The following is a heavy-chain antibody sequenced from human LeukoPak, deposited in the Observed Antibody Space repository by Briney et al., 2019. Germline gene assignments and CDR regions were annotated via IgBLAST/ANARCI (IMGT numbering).Heavy chain of an antibody. J-gene: IGHJ6*03. CDR2: ISRSGSTK. Sequence: PGGSLRLSCAASGFTFSDYNMRWIRQAPGKGLEWVSSISRSGSTKYYADSVKGRFTISRDNAKNSLFLQTNSLRAEDTAVYYCARWGVGDIAAANPEYYYYYYMDVWGKGTKVTISS. D-gene: IGHD6-13*01. CDR3: ARWGVGDIAAANPEYYYYYYMDV. V-gene: IGHV3-11*01. CDR1: GFTFSDYN.